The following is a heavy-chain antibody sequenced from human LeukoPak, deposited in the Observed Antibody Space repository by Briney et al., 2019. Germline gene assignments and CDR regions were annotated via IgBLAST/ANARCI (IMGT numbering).Heavy chain of an antibody. CDR2: INPNTGGT. D-gene: IGHD4-17*01. CDR1: GYIFTGYF. CDR3: ARVTTKLKDAFDI. J-gene: IGHJ3*02. Sequence: EASVKVSCKSSGYIFTGYFMHWVRQAPGQGLEWMGWINPNTGGTNYAQQFQGRVTMTRDTSISTAYMELSGLRSDDTAMYYCARVTTKLKDAFDIWGRGTMVTVSS. V-gene: IGHV1-2*02.